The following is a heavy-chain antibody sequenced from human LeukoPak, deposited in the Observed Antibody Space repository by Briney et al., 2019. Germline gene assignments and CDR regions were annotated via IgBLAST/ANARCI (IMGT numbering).Heavy chain of an antibody. V-gene: IGHV5-51*01. J-gene: IGHJ5*02. CDR1: GYRFTRYW. CDR2: VHPADSDT. CDR3: ARLENYYGSGSYYKNWFDP. D-gene: IGHD3-10*01. Sequence: GESLKISCQGSGYRFTRYWIGWVRQMPGKGLEWMGIVHPADSDTRYSPSFQGQVTISADKSISTAYLQWSSLKASDTAMYYCARLENYYGSGSYYKNWFDPWGQGTLVTVSS.